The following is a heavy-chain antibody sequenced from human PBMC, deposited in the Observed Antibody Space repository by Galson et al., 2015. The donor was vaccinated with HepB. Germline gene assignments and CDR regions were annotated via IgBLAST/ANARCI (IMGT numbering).Heavy chain of an antibody. CDR1: GFTFSSYS. D-gene: IGHD3-22*01. V-gene: IGHV3-21*01. J-gene: IGHJ1*01. Sequence: SLRLSCAASGFTFSSYSMNWVRQAPGKGLEWVSSISSSSSYIYYADSVKGRFTISRDNAKNSLYLQMNSLRAEDTAVYYCARGRPDYYDSSGYYFIGSDWGQGTLVTVSS. CDR2: ISSSSSYI. CDR3: ARGRPDYYDSSGYYFIGSD.